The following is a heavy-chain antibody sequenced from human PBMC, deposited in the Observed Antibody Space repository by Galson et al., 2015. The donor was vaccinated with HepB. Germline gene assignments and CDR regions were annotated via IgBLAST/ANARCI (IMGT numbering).Heavy chain of an antibody. Sequence: SLRLSCAASGFTFSSYDMHWVRQATGKGLEWVSAIGTAGDTYSPGSVKGRFTISRENAKNSLYLQMNSLRAGDTAVYYCARAPYGGYCSSTSCLGMDVWGQGTTVTVSS. CDR1: GFTFSSYD. D-gene: IGHD2-2*01. J-gene: IGHJ6*02. V-gene: IGHV3-13*01. CDR3: ARAPYGGYCSSTSCLGMDV. CDR2: IGTAGDT.